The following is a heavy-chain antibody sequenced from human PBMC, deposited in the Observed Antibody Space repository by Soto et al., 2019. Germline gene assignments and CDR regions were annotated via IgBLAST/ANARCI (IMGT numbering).Heavy chain of an antibody. Sequence: PGGSLRLSCAASGVTFSSYGMHWVRQAPGKGLEWVAVISYDGSNKYYADSVKGRFTISRDNSKNTLYLQMNSLRAEDTAVYYCAKVLYGDYFIPDYWGQGTLVTVSS. J-gene: IGHJ4*02. CDR2: ISYDGSNK. CDR1: GVTFSSYG. V-gene: IGHV3-30*18. CDR3: AKVLYGDYFIPDY. D-gene: IGHD4-17*01.